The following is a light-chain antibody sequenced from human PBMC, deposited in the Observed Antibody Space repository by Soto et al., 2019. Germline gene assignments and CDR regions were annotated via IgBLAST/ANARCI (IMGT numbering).Light chain of an antibody. J-gene: IGLJ1*01. Sequence: QSALTQPASVSGSPGQSITISCTGTSRDIGFYNYVSWYQQHPGKAPKLIIYEVAKRPSGVSSRFSGSKSGNTASLTISGLQAEDEADYHCSSYTNTGTRYVFGTGTKLTVL. CDR2: EVA. CDR1: SRDIGFYNY. CDR3: SSYTNTGTRYV. V-gene: IGLV2-14*01.